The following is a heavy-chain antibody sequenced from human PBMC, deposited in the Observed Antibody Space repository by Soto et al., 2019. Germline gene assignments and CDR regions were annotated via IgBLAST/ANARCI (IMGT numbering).Heavy chain of an antibody. CDR1: GFTFSDYY. D-gene: IGHD3-3*01. CDR3: ARDKADERFLEWLSPDSKYNWFDP. V-gene: IGHV3-11*01. Sequence: PGGSLRLSCAASGFTFSDYYMSWIRQAPGKGLGWVSYISSSGSTIYYADSVKGRFTISRDNAKNSLYLQMNSLRAEDTAVYYCARDKADERFLEWLSPDSKYNWFDPWGQGTLVTVSS. J-gene: IGHJ5*02. CDR2: ISSSGSTI.